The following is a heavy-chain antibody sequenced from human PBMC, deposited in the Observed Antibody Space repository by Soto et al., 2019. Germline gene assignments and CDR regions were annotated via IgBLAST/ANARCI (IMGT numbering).Heavy chain of an antibody. J-gene: IGHJ6*02. D-gene: IGHD3-3*01. CDR2: IYYSGST. CDR1: GGSISSSSYY. V-gene: IGHV4-39*01. CDR3: ARHAVFGVVITQTPVGYYYGMDV. Sequence: QLQLQESGPGLVKPSETLSLTCTVSGGSISSSSYYWGWIRQPPGKGLEWIGSIYYSGSTYYNPSLKRRVTISVDTSKNQFSLKLSSVTAADTAVYYCARHAVFGVVITQTPVGYYYGMDVWGQGTTVTVSS.